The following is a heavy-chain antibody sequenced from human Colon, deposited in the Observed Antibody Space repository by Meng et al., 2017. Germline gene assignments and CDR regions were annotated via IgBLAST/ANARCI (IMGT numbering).Heavy chain of an antibody. CDR1: AVSVSNDSYY. J-gene: IGHJ4*02. CDR3: ARVARYDSSGFFFNY. CDR2: IYYSGST. V-gene: IGHV4-61*01. Sequence: SETLSLTCSVSAVSVSNDSYYWSWIRQPPGKGLEWIGYIYYSGSTNYNPSLKSRVTISVDTSKNQFSLKLSSVTAADTAVYYCARVARYDSSGFFFNYWGQGTLVTVSS. D-gene: IGHD3-22*01.